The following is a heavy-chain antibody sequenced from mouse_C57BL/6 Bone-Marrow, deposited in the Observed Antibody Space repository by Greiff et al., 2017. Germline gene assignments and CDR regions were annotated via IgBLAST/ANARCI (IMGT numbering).Heavy chain of an antibody. V-gene: IGHV1-62-2*01. CDR1: GYTFTEYT. CDR2: FYPGSGSI. D-gene: IGHD2-2*01. J-gene: IGHJ3*01. Sequence: QVQLQQSGAELVKPGASVKLSCKASGYTFTEYTIHWVKQRSGQGLEWIGWFYPGSGSIKYNEKFKDKATLTADKSSSTVYMELSRLTSEDSAVYFCARHEDPAAMVTTDGAWWAYWGKGTLVTVSA. CDR3: ARHEDPAAMVTTDGAWWAY.